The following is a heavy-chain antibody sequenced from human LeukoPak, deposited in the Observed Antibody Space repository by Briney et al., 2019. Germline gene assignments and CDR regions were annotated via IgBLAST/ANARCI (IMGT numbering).Heavy chain of an antibody. D-gene: IGHD6-6*01. J-gene: IGHJ6*02. CDR2: INPSGGST. CDR1: GYTFTSYY. V-gene: IGHV1-46*01. Sequence: ASVKVSCKASGYTFTSYYMHWVRQAPGQGLEWMGIINPSGGSTSYAQKFQGRVTMTRDTSTSTVYMELSSLRSEDTAVYYCATDSEYSSSPRGYYYYYGMDVWGQGTTVTVSS. CDR3: ATDSEYSSSPRGYYYYYGMDV.